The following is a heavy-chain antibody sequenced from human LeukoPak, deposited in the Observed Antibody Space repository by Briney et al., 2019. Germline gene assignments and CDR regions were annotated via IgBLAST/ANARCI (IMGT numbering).Heavy chain of an antibody. Sequence: SETLSLTCTVSVGSISSSSYYWGWIRQPPGNGLEWIGSIYYSGSTYYNPSLKSRVTISVDTSKNQFSLKLSSVTAADTAVYYCARDGDRGWFDPWGQGTLVTVSS. V-gene: IGHV4-39*07. CDR2: IYYSGST. J-gene: IGHJ5*02. CDR3: ARDGDRGWFDP. CDR1: VGSISSSSYY.